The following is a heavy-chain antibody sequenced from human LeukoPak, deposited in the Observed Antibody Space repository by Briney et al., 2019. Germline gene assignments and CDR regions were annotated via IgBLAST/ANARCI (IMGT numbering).Heavy chain of an antibody. CDR1: GGSISSRSYY. D-gene: IGHD1-26*01. CDR3: ARQRPGSGSYYYFYYYMDV. Sequence: SETLSLTCTVSGGSISSRSYYWGWIRQPPGKGLEWIGSIYYSGSTYYNPSLKSRVTISVDTSKNQFSLKLSSVTAADTAVYYCARQRPGSGSYYYFYYYMDVWGKGTTVTISS. CDR2: IYYSGST. J-gene: IGHJ6*03. V-gene: IGHV4-39*01.